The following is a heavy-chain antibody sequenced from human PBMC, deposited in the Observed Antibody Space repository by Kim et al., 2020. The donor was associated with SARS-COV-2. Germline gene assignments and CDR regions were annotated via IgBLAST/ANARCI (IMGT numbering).Heavy chain of an antibody. J-gene: IGHJ5*02. Sequence: SETLSLTCTVSGGSISSYYWSWIRQPAGKGLEWIGRIYTSGSTNYNPSLKSRVTMSVDTSKNQFSLKLSSVTAADTAVYYCARDGLDSSGWRTSWVGFDPWGQGTLVTVSS. CDR2: IYTSGST. CDR3: ARDGLDSSGWRTSWVGFDP. D-gene: IGHD6-19*01. CDR1: GGSISSYY. V-gene: IGHV4-4*07.